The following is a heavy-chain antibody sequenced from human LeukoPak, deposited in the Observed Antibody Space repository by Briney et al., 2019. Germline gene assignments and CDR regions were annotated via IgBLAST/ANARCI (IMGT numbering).Heavy chain of an antibody. CDR1: GITFSSAS. CDR3: TTYSSGSCPF. Sequence: GGSLRLSCAASGITFSSASMTPVCQAPGKGLEWVGRIYRSCNGEKTDYGAPVKGRFTMSRDDSKNTLYLQMNSLKTEDTAVYYCTTYSSGSCPFWGQGTLVTVSS. V-gene: IGHV3-15*01. CDR2: IYRSCNGEKT. J-gene: IGHJ4*02. D-gene: IGHD6-19*01.